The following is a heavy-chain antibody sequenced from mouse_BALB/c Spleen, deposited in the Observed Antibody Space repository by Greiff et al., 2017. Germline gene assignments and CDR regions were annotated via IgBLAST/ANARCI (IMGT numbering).Heavy chain of an antibody. CDR1: GFSLTGYG. CDR3: ARDRDYDYDEEAMDY. J-gene: IGHJ4*01. CDR2: IWGDGST. D-gene: IGHD2-4*01. Sequence: VKLVESGPGLVAPSQSLSITCTVSGFSLTGYGVNWVRQPPGKGLEWLGMIWGDGSTDYNSALKSRLSISKDNSKSQVFLKMNSLQTDDTARYYCARDRDYDYDEEAMDYWGQGTSVTVSS. V-gene: IGHV2-6-7*01.